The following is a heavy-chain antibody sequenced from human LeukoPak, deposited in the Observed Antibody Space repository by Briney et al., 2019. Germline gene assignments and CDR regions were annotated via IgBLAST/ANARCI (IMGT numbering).Heavy chain of an antibody. J-gene: IGHJ4*02. V-gene: IGHV3-74*01. CDR3: ARGVAARGVDY. Sequence: GGSLRLSCSASGFTFHTYWMHWVRQAPGKGLVWVSRINGDGSSTNYADSVKGRFTISRDNAKNTLFLQMNSLRAEDTAVYYCARGVAARGVDYWGQGTLVTVSS. CDR1: GFTFHTYW. D-gene: IGHD1-26*01. CDR2: INGDGSST.